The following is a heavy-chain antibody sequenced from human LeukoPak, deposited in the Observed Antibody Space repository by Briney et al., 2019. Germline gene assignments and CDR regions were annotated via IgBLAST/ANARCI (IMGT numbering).Heavy chain of an antibody. D-gene: IGHD6-13*01. CDR1: GFTVSNNY. J-gene: IGHJ4*02. Sequence: PGGSLRLACAASGFTVSNNYMSWVRQAPGKGLEWVSAISGSGGSTYYADSVKGRFTISRDNSKNTLYLQMNSLRAEDTAVYYCAKDIGSSSDYWGQGTLVTVSS. CDR2: ISGSGGST. V-gene: IGHV3-23*01. CDR3: AKDIGSSSDY.